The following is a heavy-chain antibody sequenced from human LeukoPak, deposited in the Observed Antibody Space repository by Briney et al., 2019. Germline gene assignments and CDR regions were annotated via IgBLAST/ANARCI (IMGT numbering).Heavy chain of an antibody. CDR1: GGSISDYS. CDR2: ISYTGRT. V-gene: IGHV4-59*01. Sequence: SETLSLTCTVSGGSISDYSWSWVRQPPGKGLEWIGYISYTGRTNYNPSPKGRVTISLDASKNQFSLKLDSVTTVDTAMYYCARGGSSTWTAPHYWGQGTLVTVSS. D-gene: IGHD6-13*01. CDR3: ARGGSSTWTAPHY. J-gene: IGHJ4*02.